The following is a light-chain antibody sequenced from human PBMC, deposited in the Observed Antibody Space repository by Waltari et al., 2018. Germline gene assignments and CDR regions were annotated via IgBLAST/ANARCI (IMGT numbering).Light chain of an antibody. CDR3: QQYGRSWNT. V-gene: IGKV3-20*01. CDR1: QSVSGNN. CDR2: GAS. Sequence: EIVLTQSPGTLSLSPGERATISSRASQSVSGNNLAWYQQKPAQAPRLLIYGASSRDTGIPDRFSGSGSGTDFTLTISRLEAEDFAVYYCQQYGRSWNTFGQGTKLEIK. J-gene: IGKJ2*01.